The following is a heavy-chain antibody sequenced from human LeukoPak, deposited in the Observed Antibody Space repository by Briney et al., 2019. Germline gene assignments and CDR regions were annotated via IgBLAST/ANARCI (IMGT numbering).Heavy chain of an antibody. V-gene: IGHV3-20*04. J-gene: IGHJ6*03. D-gene: IGHD3-10*01. CDR3: ARDNADTMVRDNYYMDV. CDR2: INWNGGST. CDR1: GFTFSSYS. Sequence: RPGGSLRLSCAASGFTFSSYSMNWVRQAPGKGLEWVSGINWNGGSTGYADSVKGRFTISRDNAKNSLYLQMNSLRAEDTALYYCARDNADTMVRDNYYMDVWGKGTTVTVSS.